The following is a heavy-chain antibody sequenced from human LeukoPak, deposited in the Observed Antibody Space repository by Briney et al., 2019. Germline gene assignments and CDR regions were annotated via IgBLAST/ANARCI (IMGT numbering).Heavy chain of an antibody. CDR3: AKTWSGIWSYFDY. Sequence: GGSLRLSCAASGFALTTNAVSWVRQAPGKGLEWVSTLSGSGANTYYADSVKGRFTISRDNSQNTLYLQMNSLRGEDTAVYYCAKTWSGIWSYFDYWGQGTLVTVSS. CDR2: LSGSGANT. J-gene: IGHJ4*02. D-gene: IGHD6-13*01. V-gene: IGHV3-23*01. CDR1: GFALTTNA.